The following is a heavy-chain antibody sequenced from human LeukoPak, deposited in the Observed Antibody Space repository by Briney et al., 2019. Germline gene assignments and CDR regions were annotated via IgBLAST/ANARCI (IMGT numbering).Heavy chain of an antibody. V-gene: IGHV3-23*01. Sequence: PGGSLRLSCAASGFTFSNYAMIWVRQAPGKGLGWVSVISGSGLSTYYADSVKGRFTISRDNSKNTLYLQMNSLRAEDTAVYYCAKGGLYNWFDPWGQGTLVTVSS. J-gene: IGHJ5*02. CDR3: AKGGLYNWFDP. CDR1: GFTFSNYA. CDR2: ISGSGLST. D-gene: IGHD5-12*01.